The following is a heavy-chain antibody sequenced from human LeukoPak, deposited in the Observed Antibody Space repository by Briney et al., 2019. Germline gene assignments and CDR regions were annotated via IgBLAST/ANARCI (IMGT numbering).Heavy chain of an antibody. J-gene: IGHJ5*02. V-gene: IGHV4-39*07. CDR1: GDSISSSRYY. CDR3: ARGEYYYGSGSYSVRWFDP. CDR2: IYYSLST. D-gene: IGHD3-10*01. Sequence: PSETLSLTCTVSGDSISSSRYYWGWIRQPPGKGLEWIGSIYYSLSTYYNPSLKSRVTISVDTSKNQFSLKLSSVTAADTAVYYCARGEYYYGSGSYSVRWFDPWGQGTLVTVSS.